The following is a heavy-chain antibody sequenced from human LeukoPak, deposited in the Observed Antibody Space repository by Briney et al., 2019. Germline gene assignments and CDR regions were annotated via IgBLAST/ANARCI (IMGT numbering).Heavy chain of an antibody. J-gene: IGHJ4*02. V-gene: IGHV3-30*02. CDR2: IRYDGSNK. CDR3: AKSEVLDATFGGVID. Sequence: GGSLRLSCAASGFTFSSYGMHWVRQAPGKGLEWVGFIRYDGSNKYYADSVKGRFTISRDNSKNTLYLQMNSLRAEDTAVYYCAKSEVLDATFGGVIDGGQGTLVTVSS. CDR1: GFTFSSYG. D-gene: IGHD3-16*02.